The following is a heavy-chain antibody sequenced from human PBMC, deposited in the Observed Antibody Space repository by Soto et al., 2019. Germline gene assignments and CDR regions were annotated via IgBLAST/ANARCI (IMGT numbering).Heavy chain of an antibody. CDR1: GGSVRAPDW. CDR2: VHISGHS. V-gene: IGHV4-4*02. D-gene: IGHD1-1*01. J-gene: IGHJ5*01. Sequence: QVHLQESGPGLVAPSGTLSLTCTLSGGSVRAPDWWNWVRQSPDQGLEWIAEVHISGHSNYNPSLRSRVSVSIDSSKNQFYLNLNSVTAADTAIYYCARVRQGCSANNCYFDPWGQGTQDTISS. CDR3: ARVRQGCSANNCYFDP.